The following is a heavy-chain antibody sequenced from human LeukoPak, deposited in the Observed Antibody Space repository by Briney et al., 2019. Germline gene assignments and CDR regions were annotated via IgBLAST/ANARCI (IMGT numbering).Heavy chain of an antibody. CDR2: INPNRGGT. V-gene: IGHV1-2*02. CDR1: GYTFIGYY. CDR3: ARAPPLYYYDSSGYYYHQNAFDI. Sequence: ASVRVSCKASGYTFIGYYIHWVRQAPGQGLEWVGWINPNRGGTNFAQKFQGRVTMTTDTSTSTACMELRSLRSDDTAVYYCARAPPLYYYDSSGYYYHQNAFDIWGQGTMVTVSS. D-gene: IGHD3-22*01. J-gene: IGHJ3*02.